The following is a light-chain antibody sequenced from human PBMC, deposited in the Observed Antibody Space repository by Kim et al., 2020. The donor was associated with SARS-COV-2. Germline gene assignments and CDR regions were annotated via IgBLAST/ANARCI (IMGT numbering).Light chain of an antibody. CDR2: GKN. CDR3: SSRNSSGNHLV. CDR1: SLRSYY. Sequence: ALGQAVKVKSQGASLRSYYASVDQQKPGPGPVLVIYGKNHRPPGIPARFSGPRSGNTASLTITGAPAEDEADYYCSSRNSSGNHLVFGGGTQLTVL. V-gene: IGLV3-19*01. J-gene: IGLJ3*02.